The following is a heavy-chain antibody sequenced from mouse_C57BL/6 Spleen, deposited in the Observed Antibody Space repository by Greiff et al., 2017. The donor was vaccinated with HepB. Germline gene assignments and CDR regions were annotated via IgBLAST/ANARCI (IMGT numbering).Heavy chain of an antibody. D-gene: IGHD2-4*01. CDR1: GFTFSDYG. J-gene: IGHJ3*01. Sequence: EVKLMESGGGLVKPGGSLKLSCAASGFTFSDYGMHWVRQAPEKGLEWVAYISSGSSTIYYADTVKGRFTISRDNAKNTLFLQMTSLRSEDTAMYYCAREYDYDRGWFAYWGQGTLVTVSA. CDR3: AREYDYDRGWFAY. CDR2: ISSGSSTI. V-gene: IGHV5-17*01.